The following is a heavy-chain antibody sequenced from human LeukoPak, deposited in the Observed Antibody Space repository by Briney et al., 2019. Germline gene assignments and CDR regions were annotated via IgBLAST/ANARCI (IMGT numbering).Heavy chain of an antibody. CDR1: GGSFSGYY. Sequence: SETLSLTCAVYGGSFSGYYWSWIRQPPGKGLEWIGEINHSGSTNYNPSLKSRVTISVDTSKNQFSLKLSSVTAADTAVYYCARSIAVAGPRYFDLWGRGTLVTVPS. CDR2: INHSGST. V-gene: IGHV4-34*01. D-gene: IGHD6-19*01. CDR3: ARSIAVAGPRYFDL. J-gene: IGHJ2*01.